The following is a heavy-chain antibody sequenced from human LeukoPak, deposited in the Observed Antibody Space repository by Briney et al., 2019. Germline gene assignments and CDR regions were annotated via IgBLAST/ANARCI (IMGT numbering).Heavy chain of an antibody. J-gene: IGHJ5*02. CDR3: AKGDKMLTWRRTYNRFDP. D-gene: IGHD3-16*01. CDR1: EFMFSSYW. V-gene: IGHV3-7*01. Sequence: PGGSLRLSCAASEFMFSSYWMSWVRQAPGKGLEWVANIKQDGSERYNVDSVKGRFTISRDNAKNSLYLQMNSLRAEDTAVYFCAKGDKMLTWRRTYNRFDPWGQGTLVTVSS. CDR2: IKQDGSER.